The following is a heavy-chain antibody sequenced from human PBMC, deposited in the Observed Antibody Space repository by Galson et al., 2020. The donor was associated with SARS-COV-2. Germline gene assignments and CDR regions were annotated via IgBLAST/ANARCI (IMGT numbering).Heavy chain of an antibody. V-gene: IGHV4-31*02. Sequence: SKTLSLTCTVSGGTIISSDYYWNWTRQHPRKGLEWIPYIHYSGSAHNNPTLKSRVTISVDTSKNQFSLKLSSATAADTAVYYCARAVTIAAAVSWFDPWGLGTLVTVSS. CDR2: IHYSGSA. J-gene: IGHJ5*02. CDR1: GGTIISSDYY. CDR3: ARAVTIAAAVSWFDP. D-gene: IGHD6-13*01.